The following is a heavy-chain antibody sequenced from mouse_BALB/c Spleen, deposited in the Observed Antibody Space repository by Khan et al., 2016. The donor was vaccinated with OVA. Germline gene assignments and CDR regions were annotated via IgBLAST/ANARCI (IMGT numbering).Heavy chain of an antibody. J-gene: IGHJ4*01. CDR2: IWSDGTT. CDR1: GFSLTDFG. V-gene: IGHV2-6*02. Sequence: QVQLKQSGPGLVAPSQSLSITCTVSGFSLTDFGVHWVRQPPGKGLEWLVLIWSDGTTTYNSALKSRLSISKDTSKSHGFLKMNSLQTDDTAMYYCARNSYPYAIDYWGQGTSVTVSS. CDR3: ARNSYPYAIDY.